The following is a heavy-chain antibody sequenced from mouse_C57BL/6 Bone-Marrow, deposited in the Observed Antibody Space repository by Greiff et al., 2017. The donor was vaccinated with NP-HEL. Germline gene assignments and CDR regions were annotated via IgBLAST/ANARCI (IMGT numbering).Heavy chain of an antibody. Sequence: QVQLQQPGAELVKPGASVKLSCKASGYTFTSYWMQWVKQRPGQGLEWIGEIDPSDSYTNYNQKFKGKATLTVDTSSSTAYMQLSSLTSEDSAVFYCARSRNYCGSYWYLDVGGTGTTVTVSA. CDR2: IDPSDSYT. V-gene: IGHV1-50*01. D-gene: IGHD1-1*01. CDR3: ARSRNYCGSYWYLDV. CDR1: GYTFTSYW. J-gene: IGHJ1*03.